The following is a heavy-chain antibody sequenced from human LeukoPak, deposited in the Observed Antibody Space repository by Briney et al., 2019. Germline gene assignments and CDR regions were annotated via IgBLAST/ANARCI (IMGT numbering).Heavy chain of an antibody. CDR2: IIPIFGIA. J-gene: IGHJ6*02. D-gene: IGHD6-6*01. V-gene: IGHV1-69*04. CDR1: GGTFSSYA. Sequence: EASVKVSCKASGGTFSSYAISWVRQAPGQGLEWMGRIIPIFGIANYAQKFQGRVTIIADKSTSTAYMELSSLRSGDTAVYYCASQYSSSGDYYYGMDVWGQGPTVTVSS. CDR3: ASQYSSSGDYYYGMDV.